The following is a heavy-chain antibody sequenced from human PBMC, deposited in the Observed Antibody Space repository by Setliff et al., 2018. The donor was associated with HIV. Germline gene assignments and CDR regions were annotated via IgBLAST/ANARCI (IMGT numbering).Heavy chain of an antibody. CDR1: GESFSAYF. D-gene: IGHD2-2*01. CDR3: ATKPRPIVVVPAATFWYFDL. V-gene: IGHV4-34*01. Sequence: PSETLSLTCAVYGESFSAYFWNWIRQPPGKGLEWIGEINHSGNTKYNPSLQSRVTLSVDKSKNQFSLKMTSVTSADTAIYYCATKPRPIVVVPAATFWYFDLWGRGTLVTVSS. CDR2: INHSGNT. J-gene: IGHJ2*01.